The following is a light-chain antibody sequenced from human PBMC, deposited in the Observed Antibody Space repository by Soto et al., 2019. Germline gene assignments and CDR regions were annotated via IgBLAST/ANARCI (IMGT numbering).Light chain of an antibody. CDR3: QQYGSSSWT. CDR2: GAS. Sequence: IVLTQSPGTLSLHPGERATLSCRASQSVSSSYLAWYQQKPGQAPRLLIYGASSRATGIPDRFSGSGSGTDFTLTISRLEPEDFAVYYCQQYGSSSWTFGQGTKVDIK. J-gene: IGKJ1*01. V-gene: IGKV3-20*01. CDR1: QSVSSSY.